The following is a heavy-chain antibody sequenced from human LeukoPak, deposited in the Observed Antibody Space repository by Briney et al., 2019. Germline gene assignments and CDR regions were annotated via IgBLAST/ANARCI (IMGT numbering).Heavy chain of an antibody. CDR3: ASDSGDY. CDR1: GGSLSSRTYY. J-gene: IGHJ4*02. D-gene: IGHD6-25*01. V-gene: IGHV4-39*07. CDR2: IYYSGTT. Sequence: SETLSLTCTVSGGSLSSRTYYWGWIRQPPGKGLEWIGSIYYSGTTYYNPSLKSRVTISVDTSKNQFSLKLSSVTAADTAVYYCASDSGDYWGQGTLVTVSS.